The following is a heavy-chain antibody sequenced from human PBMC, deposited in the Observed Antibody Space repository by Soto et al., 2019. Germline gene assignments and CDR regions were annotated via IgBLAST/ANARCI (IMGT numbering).Heavy chain of an antibody. CDR2: INPSSGST. CDR3: ARIYSGSRLDY. CDR1: GYTFNSYN. V-gene: IGHV1-46*02. D-gene: IGHD1-26*01. Sequence: QVQLVQSGAEVKKPGASVKVSCKASGYTFNSYNMQWVRQAPGQGLEWMGVINPSSGSTNYAQKFQGXXIXTXXTSTSTVYMELSTLRSDDTAVYYCARIYSGSRLDYWGQGTLVTVSS. J-gene: IGHJ4*02.